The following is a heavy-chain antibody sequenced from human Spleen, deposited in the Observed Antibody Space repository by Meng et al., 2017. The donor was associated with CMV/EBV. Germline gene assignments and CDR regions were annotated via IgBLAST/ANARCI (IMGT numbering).Heavy chain of an antibody. Sequence: GSLRLSCTVSRGSVSSISYYWSWIRQPPGKGLEWIGYIAYGGSTIYNPSPKSRVTISEDTSKTHFSLKLSSVTAADTAVYYCARDPLTGISSWGQGTLVTVSS. CDR3: ARDPLTGISS. J-gene: IGHJ5*02. D-gene: IGHD7-27*01. CDR2: IAYGGST. CDR1: RGSVSSISYY. V-gene: IGHV4-61*03.